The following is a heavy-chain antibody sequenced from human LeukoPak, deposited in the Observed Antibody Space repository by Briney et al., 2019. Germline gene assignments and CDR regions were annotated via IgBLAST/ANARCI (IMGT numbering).Heavy chain of an antibody. CDR1: GFTFDDYG. V-gene: IGHV3-20*04. CDR3: ARGDDDTAMVRGAFDI. Sequence: GGSLRLSCAASGFTFDDYGMSWVRQAPGKGLEWVSGINWNGGSTGYADSVKGRFTISRDNAKNSLYLQMNSLRAEDTALYYCARGDDDTAMVRGAFDIWGQGIMVTVSS. CDR2: INWNGGST. J-gene: IGHJ3*02. D-gene: IGHD5-18*01.